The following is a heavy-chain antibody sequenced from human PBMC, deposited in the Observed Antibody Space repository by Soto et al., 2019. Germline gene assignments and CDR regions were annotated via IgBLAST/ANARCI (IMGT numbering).Heavy chain of an antibody. CDR2: IYHSGST. CDR1: AGSIISSNW. CDR3: ARDLYGDYESSDTYYFDY. V-gene: IGHV4-4*02. Sequence: SETLSLTCAVSAGSIISSNWWSWVRQPPGKGLEWIGEIYHSGSTNYNPSLKSRVTISVDKSKNQFSLKLSSVTAADTAVYYCARDLYGDYESSDTYYFDYWGQGTLVTVSS. J-gene: IGHJ4*02. D-gene: IGHD4-17*01.